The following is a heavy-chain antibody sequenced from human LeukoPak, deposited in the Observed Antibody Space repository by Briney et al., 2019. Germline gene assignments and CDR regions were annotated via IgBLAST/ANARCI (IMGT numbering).Heavy chain of an antibody. CDR3: ASGPINYYDSSGFDY. J-gene: IGHJ4*02. CDR2: INLNGGGT. D-gene: IGHD3-22*01. Sequence: GASVKVSCKASGYTFSDYYMHWVRQAPGQGLEWMGWINLNGGGTNYAQKFQGRVTMTRDTSINTAYMELRSLKSDDTAVYYCASGPINYYDSSGFDYWGQGTLVTVSS. V-gene: IGHV1-2*02. CDR1: GYTFSDYY.